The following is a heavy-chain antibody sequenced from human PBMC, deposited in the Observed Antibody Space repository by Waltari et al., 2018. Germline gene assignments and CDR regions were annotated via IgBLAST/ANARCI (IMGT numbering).Heavy chain of an antibody. CDR3: ARPPVPAATTDFDY. Sequence: EVQLVQSGAEVKKPGESLKISCKGSGYSFTDYWIVWVRQMPGKGLEWMGIIYPRDSDTRYSPSFQGQVTISADKSISTAYRQWSSLKASDTAMYYCARPPVPAATTDFDYWGQGTLVTVSS. D-gene: IGHD2-2*01. CDR1: GYSFTDYW. J-gene: IGHJ4*02. CDR2: IYPRDSDT. V-gene: IGHV5-51*01.